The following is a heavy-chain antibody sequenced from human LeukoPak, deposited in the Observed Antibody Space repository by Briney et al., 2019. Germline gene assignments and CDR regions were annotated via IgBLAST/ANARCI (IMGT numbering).Heavy chain of an antibody. CDR1: GGSISSYY. CDR3: ARGGYSGPSLAFDI. CDR2: IYTSGST. Sequence: SETLSLTCTVSGGSISSYYWSWIRQPPGKGLEWIGYIYTSGSTNYNPSLKSRVTISVDTSKNQFSLKLSSVTAADTAVYYCARGGYSGPSLAFDIWGQGTMVTVPS. D-gene: IGHD5-12*01. V-gene: IGHV4-4*09. J-gene: IGHJ3*02.